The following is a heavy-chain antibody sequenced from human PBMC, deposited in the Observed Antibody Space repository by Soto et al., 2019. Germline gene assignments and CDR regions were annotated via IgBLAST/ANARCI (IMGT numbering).Heavy chain of an antibody. CDR3: ARDPELGYCSGGSCFPMKGYMDV. CDR1: GFTFSSYS. D-gene: IGHD2-15*01. Sequence: GGSLRLSCAASGFTFSSYSMNWVRQAPGKGLEWVSSISSSSSYIYYADSVKGRFTISRDNAKNSLYLQMNSLRAEDTAVDYCARDPELGYCSGGSCFPMKGYMDVWGKGTTITVSS. V-gene: IGHV3-21*01. CDR2: ISSSSSYI. J-gene: IGHJ6*03.